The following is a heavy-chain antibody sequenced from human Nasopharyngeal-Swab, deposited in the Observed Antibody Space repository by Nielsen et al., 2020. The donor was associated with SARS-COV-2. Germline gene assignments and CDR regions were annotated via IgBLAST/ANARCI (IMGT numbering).Heavy chain of an antibody. Sequence: ASVKVSCKASGYTFTSYYMHWVRQAPGQGLEWMGIINPSGGSTSYAQKFQGRVTITADESTSTAYMELSSLRSEDTAVYYCARDLNSNYFDYWGQGTLVTVSS. J-gene: IGHJ4*02. CDR2: INPSGGST. D-gene: IGHD4-11*01. CDR3: ARDLNSNYFDY. V-gene: IGHV1-46*01. CDR1: GYTFTSYY.